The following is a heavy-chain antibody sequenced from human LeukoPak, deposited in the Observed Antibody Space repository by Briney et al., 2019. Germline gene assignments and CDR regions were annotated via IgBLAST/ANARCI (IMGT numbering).Heavy chain of an antibody. CDR2: ISPNSGNT. J-gene: IGHJ3*02. CDR3: AREPPTVHPERRRLGVLDI. CDR1: GYTFTDYY. V-gene: IGHV1-2*02. D-gene: IGHD1-14*01. Sequence: ASVKVSCKASGYTFTDYYIHWVRQAPEQGLEWMGWISPNSGNTNYAPGSQGRVTMTRDTSISTAYMELSSLTFDDTAVYYCAREPPTVHPERRRLGVLDIWGQGTMVTVSS.